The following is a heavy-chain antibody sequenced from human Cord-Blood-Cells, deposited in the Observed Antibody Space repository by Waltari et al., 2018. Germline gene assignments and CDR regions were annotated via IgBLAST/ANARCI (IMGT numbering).Heavy chain of an antibody. CDR1: GYTFTSYA. Sequence: QVQLVQSGAEVKKPGASVKVSCKASGYTFTSYAMHWVRQAPGQRLEWMGWLNAGNGNTKYSQKFQGRVTITRDTSASTAYMELSSLGAEDTAGYYCARDVIDAFDIWGQGTMVTVSS. CDR3: ARDVIDAFDI. V-gene: IGHV1-3*01. J-gene: IGHJ3*02. CDR2: LNAGNGNT.